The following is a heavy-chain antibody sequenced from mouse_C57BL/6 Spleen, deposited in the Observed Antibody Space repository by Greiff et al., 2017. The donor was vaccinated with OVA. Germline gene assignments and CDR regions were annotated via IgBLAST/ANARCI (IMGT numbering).Heavy chain of an antibody. J-gene: IGHJ2*01. V-gene: IGHV1-15*01. Sequence: VKLVESGAELVRPGASVTLSCKASGYTFTDYEMHWVKQTPVHGLEWIGAIDPETGGTAYNQKFKGKAILTADKSSSTAYMELRSLTSEDSAVYYCTRNYGSSYAYYWGQGTTLTVSS. D-gene: IGHD1-1*01. CDR1: GYTFTDYE. CDR2: IDPETGGT. CDR3: TRNYGSSYAYY.